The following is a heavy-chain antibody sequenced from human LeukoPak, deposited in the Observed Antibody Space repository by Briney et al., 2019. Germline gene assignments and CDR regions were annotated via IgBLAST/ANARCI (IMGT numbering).Heavy chain of an antibody. CDR1: GFTFSDYY. Sequence: GGSLRLSCAASGFTFSDYYMGWIRQAPGRGLEWVSYISSSGSTIYYADSVKGRFTISRDNAKNSLYLQMNSLRAEDTAVYYCAREPQYVAARTYFDYWGQGTLVTVSS. V-gene: IGHV3-11*01. CDR3: AREPQYVAARTYFDY. CDR2: ISSSGSTI. J-gene: IGHJ4*02. D-gene: IGHD6-13*01.